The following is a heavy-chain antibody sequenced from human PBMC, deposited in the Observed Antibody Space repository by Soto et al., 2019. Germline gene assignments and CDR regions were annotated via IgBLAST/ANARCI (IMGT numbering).Heavy chain of an antibody. V-gene: IGHV6-1*01. CDR1: GGSDSTNSAT. CDR2: TYYRSKWYH. Sequence: HSRTGARCGGSDSTNSATSYWNKQSPSRGLEWLGRTYYRSKWYHDYAVSLNGRGTINPDTSQNQFSLHLTSVTPEDTAVYYCGRLVGNSWIDYWGQGTLVTVSS. D-gene: IGHD6-13*01. J-gene: IGHJ4*02. CDR3: GRLVGNSWIDY.